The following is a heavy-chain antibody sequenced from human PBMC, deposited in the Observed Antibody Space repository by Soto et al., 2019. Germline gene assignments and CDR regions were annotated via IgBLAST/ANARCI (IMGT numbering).Heavy chain of an antibody. V-gene: IGHV5-51*01. CDR3: ARHPGDPRYCSYGMDV. CDR1: GYSFTNYW. D-gene: IGHD4-17*01. CDR2: IYPGDSDI. Sequence: PGESLKISCKGSGYSFTNYWIAWVRQMPGKGLELMGIIYPGDSDIRYSPSFQGQVTISADKSISTAYLQWSSLKASDTAMYYCARHPGDPRYCSYGMDVWGQGPTVTVYS. J-gene: IGHJ6*02.